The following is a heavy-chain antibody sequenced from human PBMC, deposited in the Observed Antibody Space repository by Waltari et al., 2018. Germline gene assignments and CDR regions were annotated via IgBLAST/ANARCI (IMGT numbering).Heavy chain of an antibody. J-gene: IGHJ4*02. CDR3: VRGPRVAAAGLDY. CDR2: VDPEDGET. Sequence: EAQLVQSGAEVKKPGATVKISCKGSRYTFTDYYIHWVQQAPEKGLDWMGLVDPEDGETVYAEKFQGRGTISADTSTDTTHMELSSLRSEDTAVYYCVRGPRVAAAGLDYWGQGTLVTVSS. CDR1: RYTFTDYY. D-gene: IGHD6-13*01. V-gene: IGHV1-69-2*01.